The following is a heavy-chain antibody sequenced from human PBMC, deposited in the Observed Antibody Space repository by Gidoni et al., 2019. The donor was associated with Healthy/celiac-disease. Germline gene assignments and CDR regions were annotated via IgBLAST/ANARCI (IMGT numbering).Heavy chain of an antibody. V-gene: IGHV4-30-4*01. CDR3: ASQREDYDYVWGSYRPYYFDY. Sequence: QVQLQESGPGLVKPSQTLSLTCPVSGGSISSGDYYWSWIRQPPGKGLEWIGYIYYSGSTYYNPSLKSRVTISVDTSKNQFSLKLSSVTAADTAVYHCASQREDYDYVWGSYRPYYFDYWGQGTLVTVSS. CDR1: GGSISSGDYY. J-gene: IGHJ4*02. CDR2: IYYSGST. D-gene: IGHD3-16*02.